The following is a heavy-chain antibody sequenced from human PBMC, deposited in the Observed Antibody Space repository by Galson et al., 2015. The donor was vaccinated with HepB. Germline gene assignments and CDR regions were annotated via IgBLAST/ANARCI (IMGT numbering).Heavy chain of an antibody. CDR1: GFTFTTYA. CDR2: VGSDGIVT. J-gene: IGHJ4*02. Sequence: SLRLSCAASGFTFTTYAMNWVRQAPGKGPEWLSVVGSDGIVTHYADSVKGRFTTSRDNSMNMVYLQMNSLRAEDTAVYYCARKLGDESSFHHVLHYWGQGTLVTVSS. V-gene: IGHV3-23*01. D-gene: IGHD3-22*01. CDR3: ARKLGDESSFHHVLHY.